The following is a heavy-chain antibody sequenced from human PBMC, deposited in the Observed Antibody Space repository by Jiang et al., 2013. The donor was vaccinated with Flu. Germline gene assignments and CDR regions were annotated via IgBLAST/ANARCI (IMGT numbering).Heavy chain of an antibody. J-gene: IGHJ4*02. D-gene: IGHD6-19*01. V-gene: IGHV6-1*01. CDR3: ARAPRAVAGTGYFDY. Sequence: SRGLEWLGRTYYRSKWYNDYAVSVKSRITINPDTSKNQFSLQLNSVTPEDTAVYYCARAPRAVAGTGYFDYWGQGTLVTVSS. CDR2: TYYRSKWYN.